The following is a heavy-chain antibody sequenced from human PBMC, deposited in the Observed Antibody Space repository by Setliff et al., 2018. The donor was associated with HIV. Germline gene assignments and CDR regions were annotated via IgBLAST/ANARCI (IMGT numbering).Heavy chain of an antibody. J-gene: IGHJ6*02. CDR2: IYYSGNA. Sequence: SETLSLTCTVSGGSISSNNYYWGWIRQSPGKGLEWFGSIYYSGNAYYNPSLKSRVTISVDTSKNQFSLRLSSVAAGDTAVYYCARMMVRGVILPYYGMDVWGQGTMVTVSS. V-gene: IGHV4-39*01. CDR1: GGSISSNNYY. CDR3: ARMMVRGVILPYYGMDV. D-gene: IGHD3-10*01.